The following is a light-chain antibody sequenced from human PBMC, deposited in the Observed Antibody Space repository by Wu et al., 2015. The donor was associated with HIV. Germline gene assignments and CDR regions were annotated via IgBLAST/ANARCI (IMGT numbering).Light chain of an antibody. Sequence: ATLSCRASESISTTYFSLVPARNPRPRLPRLLIYGASNRATGIPDRFSGSGSGTDFTLTITRLEPEDFAMYYCQQFSYSPGSFGPGTKVDVK. CDR3: QQFSYSPGS. CDR1: ESISTTY. CDR2: GAS. J-gene: IGKJ3*01. V-gene: IGKV3-20*01.